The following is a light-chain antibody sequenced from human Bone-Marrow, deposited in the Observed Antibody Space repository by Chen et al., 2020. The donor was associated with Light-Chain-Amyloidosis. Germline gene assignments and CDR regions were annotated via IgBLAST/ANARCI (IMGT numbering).Light chain of an antibody. CDR2: RDT. CDR1: DLPTKY. V-gene: IGLV3-25*03. CDR3: QPAVSSGPYEVR. J-gene: IGLJ2*01. Sequence: SYELTQPPSVSVSPGQTASITCSGDDLPTKYAYWYQQNPSQAPVLVIHRDTERPARIFERFSGCGSGTTATLIMSGVRAEDEADYHSQPAVSSGPYEVRFGGGTKLTVL.